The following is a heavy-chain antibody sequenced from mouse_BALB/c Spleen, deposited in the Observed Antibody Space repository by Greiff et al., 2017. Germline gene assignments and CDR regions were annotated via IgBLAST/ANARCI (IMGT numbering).Heavy chain of an antibody. CDR2: INPSTGYT. D-gene: IGHD2-14*01. CDR1: GYTFTSYW. J-gene: IGHJ4*01. V-gene: IGHV1-7*01. Sequence: QVQLQQSGAELAKPGASVKMSCKASGYTFTSYWMHWVKQRPGQGLEWIGYINPSTGYTEYNQKFKDKATLTADKSSSTAYMQLSSLTSEDSAVYYCARWGVRRGYYAMDYWGQGTSVTVSS. CDR3: ARWGVRRGYYAMDY.